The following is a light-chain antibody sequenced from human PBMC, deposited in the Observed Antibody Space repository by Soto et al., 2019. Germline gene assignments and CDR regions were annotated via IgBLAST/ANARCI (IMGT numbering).Light chain of an antibody. CDR3: QQYNSWPLT. V-gene: IGKV3-20*01. Sequence: EIVLTQSPGTLSLSPGERATLSCRAGQSVSSTFLAWYQQKPGQAPRLLIYSASTRATDIPDRFSGSGSGTDFTLTISRLEPEDFAVYYCQQYNSWPLTFGGGTKVEIK. CDR2: SAS. CDR1: QSVSSTF. J-gene: IGKJ4*01.